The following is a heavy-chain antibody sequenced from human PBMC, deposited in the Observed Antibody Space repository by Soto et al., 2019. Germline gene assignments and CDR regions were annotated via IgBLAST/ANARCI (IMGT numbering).Heavy chain of an antibody. Sequence: DVQLVDSGGGLVQPGRSLRLSCTGSGFIFGDYAMSWFRQAPGKGLEWVGFIRSKAYGGTTEYAASVKGRFTISRDDSESIAYVQMNSLKIEDTAVYYCTAQRSSLNLRRGVLIGDYYYNGVDVWGQGTAVTVSS. CDR2: IRSKAYGGTT. J-gene: IGHJ6*02. D-gene: IGHD3-10*01. V-gene: IGHV3-49*03. CDR3: TAQRSSLNLRRGVLIGDYYYNGVDV. CDR1: GFIFGDYA.